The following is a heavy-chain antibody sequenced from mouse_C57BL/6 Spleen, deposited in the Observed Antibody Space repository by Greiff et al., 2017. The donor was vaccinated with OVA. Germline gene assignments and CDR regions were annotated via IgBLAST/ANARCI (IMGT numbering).Heavy chain of an antibody. CDR1: GYTFTSYW. V-gene: IGHV1-64*01. CDR2: IHPNSGST. CDR3: ARLRDSYYFDY. Sequence: QVQLQQPGAELVKPGASVKLSCKASGYTFTSYWMHWVKQRPGQGLAWIGMIHPNSGSTNYNEKFKSKATLTVDKSSSTAYMQLSSLPSEDSAVYYCARLRDSYYFDYWGQGTTLTVSS. D-gene: IGHD1-1*01. J-gene: IGHJ2*01.